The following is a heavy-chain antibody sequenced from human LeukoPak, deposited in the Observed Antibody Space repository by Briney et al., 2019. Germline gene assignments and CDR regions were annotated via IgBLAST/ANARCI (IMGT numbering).Heavy chain of an antibody. CDR3: ATVSAVAGTQPSDY. CDR1: GYTLTELS. J-gene: IGHJ4*02. Sequence: ASVKVSCKVSGYTLTELSMHWVRQAPGKGLEWVGGFDPEDGETIYTQTFQGRVTMTEDTYTHTAYIELSSLRSEDTAVYYCATVSAVAGTQPSDYWGQGTLVTVSS. V-gene: IGHV1-24*01. D-gene: IGHD6-19*01. CDR2: FDPEDGET.